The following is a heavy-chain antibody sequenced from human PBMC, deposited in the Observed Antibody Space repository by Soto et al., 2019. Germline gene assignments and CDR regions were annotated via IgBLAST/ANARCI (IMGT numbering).Heavy chain of an antibody. CDR2: ISAYNGNT. Sequence: ASVKVSCKGSGYTFTSYGISWVRQAPGQGLEWMGWISAYNGNTNYAQKLQGRVTMTTDTSTSTAYMELRSLRSDDTAVYYCASGNDYGDYLLGMDVWGQGTTVTVSS. CDR3: ASGNDYGDYLLGMDV. J-gene: IGHJ6*02. CDR1: GYTFTSYG. V-gene: IGHV1-18*01. D-gene: IGHD4-17*01.